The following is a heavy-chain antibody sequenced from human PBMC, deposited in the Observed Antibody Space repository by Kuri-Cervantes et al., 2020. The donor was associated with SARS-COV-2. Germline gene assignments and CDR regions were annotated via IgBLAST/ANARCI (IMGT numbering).Heavy chain of an antibody. CDR1: GGSISSGDYY. V-gene: IGHV4-30-4*08. CDR3: ARTLASITGTYMDV. J-gene: IGHJ6*03. D-gene: IGHD1-7*01. Sequence: LRLSCTVSGGSISSGDYYWSWIRQPPGKGLEWIGYIYYSGSTYYNPSLKSRVTISVDTSKNQFSLKLSSVTAADTAVHYCARTLASITGTYMDVWGKGTTVTVSS. CDR2: IYYSGST.